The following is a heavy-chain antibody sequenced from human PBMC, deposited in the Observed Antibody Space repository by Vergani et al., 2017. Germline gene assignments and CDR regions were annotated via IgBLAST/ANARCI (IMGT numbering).Heavy chain of an antibody. CDR2: IFPSGNS. CDR3: ARASLRALVCYYYYMDV. CDR1: GDSITNGGFS. V-gene: IGHV4-30-2*01. D-gene: IGHD3-16*01. J-gene: IGHJ6*03. Sequence: QLQLQESGSGLVKPSQTLSLTCAVSGDSITNGGFSWNWIRQPPGKGPEWIGYIFPSGNSDYNPSLKNRVSISLDKSKNQFSLWVISVTAADTAVYFCARASLRALVCYYYYMDVWGKGKTVVVSS.